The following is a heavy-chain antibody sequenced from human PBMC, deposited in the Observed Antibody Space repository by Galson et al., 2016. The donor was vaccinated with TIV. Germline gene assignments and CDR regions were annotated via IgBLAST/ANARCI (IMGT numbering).Heavy chain of an antibody. V-gene: IGHV1-18*01. CDR2: ISVYNGNT. Sequence: SVKVSCKASGYIFNNFGVSWVRQAPGQGLEWMAWISVYNGNTNYAQSLQGRVTLTTDTSTSTAYMELRSLRSDDTAVYYCARDTPSLLAAATMDYWGQGTLATVSS. D-gene: IGHD6-25*01. J-gene: IGHJ4*02. CDR1: GYIFNNFG. CDR3: ARDTPSLLAAATMDY.